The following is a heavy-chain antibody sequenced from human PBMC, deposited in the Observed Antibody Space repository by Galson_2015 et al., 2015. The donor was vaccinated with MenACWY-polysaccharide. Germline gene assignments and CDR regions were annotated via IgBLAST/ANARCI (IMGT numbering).Heavy chain of an antibody. CDR3: ARDLRRIADYYFDY. Sequence: SLRLSCAASGLTFSDYGMHWVRQAPGKGLEWVAVIWHDGSKKFYVDSVKGRFTISRDNSKSTLSLQMSSLRAEDTALYYCARDLRRIADYYFDYWGQGTVVTVSS. CDR1: GLTFSDYG. V-gene: IGHV3-33*01. J-gene: IGHJ4*02. CDR2: IWHDGSKK. D-gene: IGHD6-13*01.